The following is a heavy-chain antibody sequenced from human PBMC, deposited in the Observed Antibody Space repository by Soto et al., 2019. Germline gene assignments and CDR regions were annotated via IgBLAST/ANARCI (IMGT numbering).Heavy chain of an antibody. Sequence: GGSLRLSCAASGFTFSSYGMFWVRQAPGRGLEWVAFISYDGSDKCSDSVKGRFTISRDNSKNTLYLQTNSLRAEDTAVYYCAKGSYSGRYSDFDCWGQGTLVTVSS. CDR3: AKGSYSGRYSDFDC. CDR1: GFTFSSYG. CDR2: ISYDGSDK. V-gene: IGHV3-30*18. D-gene: IGHD1-26*01. J-gene: IGHJ4*02.